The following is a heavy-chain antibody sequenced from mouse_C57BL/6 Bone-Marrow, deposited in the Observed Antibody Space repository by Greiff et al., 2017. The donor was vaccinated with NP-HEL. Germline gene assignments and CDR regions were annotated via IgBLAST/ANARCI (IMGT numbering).Heavy chain of an antibody. Sequence: QVQLQQSGPGLVQPSQSLSITCTVSGFSLTSYGVHWVRQSPGKGLEWLGVIWGGGSTDYNAAFISRLSISKDNSKSQVFFKMNSLQADDTAIYYWARRGGRLGQFAYWGQGTLVTVSA. CDR2: IWGGGST. CDR3: ARRGGRLGQFAY. D-gene: IGHD3-2*02. J-gene: IGHJ3*01. V-gene: IGHV2-2*01. CDR1: GFSLTSYG.